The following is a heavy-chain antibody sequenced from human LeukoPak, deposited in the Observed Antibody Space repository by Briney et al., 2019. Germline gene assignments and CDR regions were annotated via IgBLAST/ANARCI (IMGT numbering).Heavy chain of an antibody. D-gene: IGHD3-3*01. CDR1: GSTFDEFA. V-gene: IGHV3-43*02. CDR2: ICGDGGST. Sequence: GGSLRLSCAASGSTFDEFAMHWVRQAPGKGLEWVSVICGDGGSTYYADSVKGRFTISRDNSKNSLYLQMNSLRPEDTALYYCAKDIGGRRISIFGVVMRGMDVWGQGTTVTVSS. J-gene: IGHJ6*02. CDR3: AKDIGGRRISIFGVVMRGMDV.